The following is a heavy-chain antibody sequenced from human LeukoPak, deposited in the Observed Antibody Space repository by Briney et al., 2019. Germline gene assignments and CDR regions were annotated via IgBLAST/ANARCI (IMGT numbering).Heavy chain of an antibody. Sequence: PGRPLRLSCAASGFTFSSYGMHWVRQAPGKGLEWVAAISYDGSNKFYADSVKGRFTISRDNSKNTLYLQMNSLRAEDTAVYYCAKDRSSSWTWTIDYWGQGTLVTVSS. CDR2: ISYDGSNK. CDR1: GFTFSSYG. CDR3: AKDRSSSWTWTIDY. J-gene: IGHJ4*02. V-gene: IGHV3-30*18. D-gene: IGHD6-13*01.